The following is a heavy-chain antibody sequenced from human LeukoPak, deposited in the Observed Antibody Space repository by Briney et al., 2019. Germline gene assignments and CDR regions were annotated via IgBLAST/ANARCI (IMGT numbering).Heavy chain of an antibody. D-gene: IGHD6-13*01. V-gene: IGHV3-72*01. CDR3: ARGDTSSWYYFDY. CDR2: IRNKSDSYTT. J-gene: IGHJ4*02. CDR1: GFPFRDHY. Sequence: AGSLRLSCAASGFPFRDHYMDSVHQAPGKGLEWVGRIRNKSDSYTTEYAASVKGRFTISRDDSRNSLYVQMNTLKTEDTAVYYCARGDTSSWYYFDYWGQGTLVTVSS.